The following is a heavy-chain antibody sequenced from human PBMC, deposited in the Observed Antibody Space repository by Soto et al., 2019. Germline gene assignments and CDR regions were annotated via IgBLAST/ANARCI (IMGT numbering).Heavy chain of an antibody. V-gene: IGHV4-59*01. CDR1: GGSISSYY. CDR2: IYYSGST. Sequence: QVQLQESGPGLVKPSETLSLTCTVSGGSISSYYWSWIRQPPGKGLEWIGYIYYSGSTNYNPSLKSRGTISVDTSKNQFSLNLSPVTAADTAVYYCARVWGAAADFWGQGTLVTVSS. J-gene: IGHJ4*02. CDR3: ARVWGAAADF. D-gene: IGHD6-13*01.